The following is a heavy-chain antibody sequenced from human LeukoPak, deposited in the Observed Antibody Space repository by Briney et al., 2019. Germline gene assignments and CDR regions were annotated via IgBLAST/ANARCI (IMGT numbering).Heavy chain of an antibody. CDR3: AIESGYDYYYGMDV. V-gene: IGHV1-2*02. CDR1: GYTFTGYY. CDR2: INPNSGGT. J-gene: IGHJ6*02. Sequence: ASVKVSCKASGYTFTGYYMHWVRQAPGQGLEWMGWINPNSGGTNYAQKFQGRVTMTRDTSISTAYMELSRLRSDDTAVYYCAIESGYDYYYGMDVWGQGTTVTASS. D-gene: IGHD5-12*01.